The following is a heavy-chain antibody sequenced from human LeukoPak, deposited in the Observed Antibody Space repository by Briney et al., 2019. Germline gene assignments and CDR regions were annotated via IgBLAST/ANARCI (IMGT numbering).Heavy chain of an antibody. J-gene: IGHJ3*02. Sequence: ASVKVSCKASGYTFTSYYIHLVRQAPGQGFEWMAIINLSDGSTTNSQKFQGRVTMTRDTSTSTVYMELSGLRSEDTALYYCARIRDGYNDAYDIWGQGTMVTVSS. CDR1: GYTFTSYY. CDR2: INLSDGST. V-gene: IGHV1-46*01. D-gene: IGHD5-24*01. CDR3: ARIRDGYNDAYDI.